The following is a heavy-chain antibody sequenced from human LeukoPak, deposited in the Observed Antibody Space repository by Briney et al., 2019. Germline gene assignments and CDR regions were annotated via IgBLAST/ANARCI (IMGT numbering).Heavy chain of an antibody. V-gene: IGHV1-18*01. Sequence: VASVKVSCKASGYTFTKHGTSWVRQAPGQGLEWMGWISAYNGDTYYAQKLQGRVTVTTDTSTSTVYMELRSLISDDTAVYYCARGATKVTSVIHMDVWGKGTTVIVSS. J-gene: IGHJ6*03. D-gene: IGHD4-17*01. CDR3: ARGATKVTSVIHMDV. CDR1: GYTFTKHG. CDR2: ISAYNGDT.